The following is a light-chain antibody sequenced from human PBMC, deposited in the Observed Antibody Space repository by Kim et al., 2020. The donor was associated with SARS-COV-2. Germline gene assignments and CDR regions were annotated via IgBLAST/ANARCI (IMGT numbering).Light chain of an antibody. CDR3: QVWDTLSDRAV. V-gene: IGLV3-21*04. CDR2: YDA. J-gene: IGLJ3*02. CDR1: NINTKN. Sequence: SYELTQPPSVSVAPGQTARITCGGNNINTKNVHWYQQKPGQAPVVVIYYDADRPSGIPERFSGSKSGNTATLTINRVEAGDEADYYCQVWDTLSDRAVFGGGTKLTVL.